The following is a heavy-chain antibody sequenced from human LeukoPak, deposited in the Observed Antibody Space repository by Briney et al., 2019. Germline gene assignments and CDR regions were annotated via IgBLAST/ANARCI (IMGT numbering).Heavy chain of an antibody. Sequence: KPSETLSLTCAVYGGSFSGYYWSWIRQPPGKGLEWIGEINHSGSTNYNPSLKSRVTISVDTSKNQFSLKLSSVTAADTAVYYCARGLGYCSSTSCYDAEYFQHWGQGTLVTVSS. D-gene: IGHD2-2*01. CDR2: INHSGST. CDR1: GGSFSGYY. CDR3: ARGLGYCSSTSCYDAEYFQH. V-gene: IGHV4-34*01. J-gene: IGHJ1*01.